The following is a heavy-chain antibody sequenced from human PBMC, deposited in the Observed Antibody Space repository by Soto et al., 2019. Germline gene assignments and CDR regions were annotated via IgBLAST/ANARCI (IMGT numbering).Heavy chain of an antibody. CDR3: ARHVPAAGYFDH. D-gene: IGHD6-13*01. J-gene: IGHJ4*02. CDR2: IDPSDSYT. CDR1: GYSFTRYW. V-gene: IGHV5-10-1*01. Sequence: ESLKISCTSSGYSFTRYWISWVRQMPGKGLEWMGRIDPSDSYTNYSPSFQGHVTISADKSISTAYLQWSSLKASDTAMYYCARHVPAAGYFDHWGQGTLVTVSS.